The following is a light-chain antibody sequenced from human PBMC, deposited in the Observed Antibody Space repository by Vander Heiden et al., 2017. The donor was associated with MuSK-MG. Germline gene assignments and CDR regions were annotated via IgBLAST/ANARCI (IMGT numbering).Light chain of an antibody. Sequence: QSALTQPASVSGSRVQSITISCTGTSSDVGGYNYVSWYQQHPGKAPKLMIYDVSNRPSGVSNRFSGSKSGNTASLTISGLQAEDEADYYCSSYTSSSTLVFGGGTKLTVL. CDR1: SSDVGGYNY. CDR2: DVS. V-gene: IGLV2-14*01. J-gene: IGLJ2*01. CDR3: SSYTSSSTLV.